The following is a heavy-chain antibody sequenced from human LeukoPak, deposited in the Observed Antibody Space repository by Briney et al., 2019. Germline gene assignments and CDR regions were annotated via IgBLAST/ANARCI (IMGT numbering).Heavy chain of an antibody. V-gene: IGHV1-2*02. Sequence: GASVKVSCKASGYTFTGYYMHWVRQAPGQGLEWMGWINPNSGGTNYAQKFQGRATMTRDTSISTAYMEPSRLRSDDTAVYYCARTRGYSYGYLSGIDRHWFDPWGQGTLVTVSS. CDR1: GYTFTGYY. J-gene: IGHJ5*02. CDR2: INPNSGGT. CDR3: ARTRGYSYGYLSGIDRHWFDP. D-gene: IGHD5-18*01.